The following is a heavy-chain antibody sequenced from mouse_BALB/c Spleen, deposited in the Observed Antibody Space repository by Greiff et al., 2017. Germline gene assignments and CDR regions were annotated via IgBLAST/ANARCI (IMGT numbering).Heavy chain of an antibody. CDR2: IWAGGST. J-gene: IGHJ1*01. CDR1: GFSLTSYG. CDR3: ARGGDYYGSSYWYFDV. V-gene: IGHV2-9*02. Sequence: VKVVESGPGLVAPSQSLSITCTVSGFSLTSYGVHWVRQPPGKGLEWLGVIWAGGSTNYNSALMSRLSISKDNSKSQVFLKMNSLQTDDTAMYYCARGGDYYGSSYWYFDVWGAGTTVTVSA. D-gene: IGHD1-1*01.